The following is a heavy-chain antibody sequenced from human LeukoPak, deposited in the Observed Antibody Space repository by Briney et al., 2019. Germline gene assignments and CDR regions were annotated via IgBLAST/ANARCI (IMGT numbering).Heavy chain of an antibody. V-gene: IGHV3-21*01. Sequence: GGSLRLSCAASGFTFSSYSMKWVRQAPGKGLEWVPSISRSSSDIYYADSVKGRFTISRDNAKNSLYLQMNSLRAEDTAVYYCARAWGVATKATNFDYWGQGTLVTVSS. CDR1: GFTFSSYS. CDR2: ISRSSSDI. J-gene: IGHJ4*02. CDR3: ARAWGVATKATNFDY. D-gene: IGHD5-12*01.